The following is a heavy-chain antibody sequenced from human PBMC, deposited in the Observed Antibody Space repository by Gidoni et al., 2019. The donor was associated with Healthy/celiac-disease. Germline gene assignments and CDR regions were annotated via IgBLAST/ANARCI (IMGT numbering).Heavy chain of an antibody. D-gene: IGHD3-3*01. CDR3: AKDPTSTIFGVWFDP. V-gene: IGHV3-23*01. CDR1: GFTFSSYA. J-gene: IGHJ5*02. CDR2: ISGSGGST. Sequence: EVQLLESGGGLVQPGGSLRLSCAASGFTFSSYAMSWFRQAPGKGLEWVSSISGSGGSTYYADYVNGRFTISRDNSKNTLYLQMNSLRAEDTAVYYCAKDPTSTIFGVWFDPWGQGTLVTVSS.